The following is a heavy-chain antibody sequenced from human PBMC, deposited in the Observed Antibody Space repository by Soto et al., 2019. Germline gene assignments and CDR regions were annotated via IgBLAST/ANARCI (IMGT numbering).Heavy chain of an antibody. CDR1: GFSFSSYD. CDR2: ISVAGDT. J-gene: IGHJ6*02. Sequence: EVQLVESGGGPVQPGGSLRLSCAASGFSFSSYDMHWVRHAPGKGLEWVSVISVAGDTYYPDSVKGRFTVSRDNDKDSLYLQMSSLTVGDTALYYCARGGIAARPGSPYYFGMDVWGQGTTVIVSS. V-gene: IGHV3-13*01. D-gene: IGHD6-6*01. CDR3: ARGGIAARPGSPYYFGMDV.